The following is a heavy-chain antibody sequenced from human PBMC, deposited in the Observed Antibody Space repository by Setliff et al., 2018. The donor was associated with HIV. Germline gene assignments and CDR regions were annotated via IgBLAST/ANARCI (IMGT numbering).Heavy chain of an antibody. Sequence: LSLSCAASGFTFSSYGMHWVRQAPGKGLEWVAVIWNGGSAGYADSVKGRFTISRDNAKNSLYLQMNSLRAEDTALYYCARVIAAAGTGGLDIWGQGTMVTVSS. V-gene: IGHV3-33*01. CDR1: GFTFSSYG. CDR2: IWNGGSA. J-gene: IGHJ3*02. D-gene: IGHD6-13*01. CDR3: ARVIAAAGTGGLDI.